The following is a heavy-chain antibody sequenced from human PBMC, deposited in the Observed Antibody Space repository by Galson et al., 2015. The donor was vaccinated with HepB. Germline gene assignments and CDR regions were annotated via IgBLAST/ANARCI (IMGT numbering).Heavy chain of an antibody. Sequence: SLRLSCAASGFTFSSYSMNWVRQAPGKGLEWASYISSSSSTIYYADSVKGRFTISRDNAKNSLYLQMNSLRDEDTAVYYCARDAGYYYDSSGYDKPTRHDTGFDYWGQGTLVTVSS. J-gene: IGHJ4*02. CDR2: ISSSSSTI. CDR1: GFTFSSYS. D-gene: IGHD3-22*01. V-gene: IGHV3-48*02. CDR3: ARDAGYYYDSSGYDKPTRHDTGFDY.